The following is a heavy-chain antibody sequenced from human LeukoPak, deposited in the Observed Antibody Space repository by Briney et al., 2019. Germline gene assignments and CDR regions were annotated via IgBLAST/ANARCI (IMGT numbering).Heavy chain of an antibody. D-gene: IGHD2-2*02. V-gene: IGHV1-8*01. J-gene: IGHJ5*02. CDR3: VRDGEGAAISVNYWFDP. CDR2: MNPNNGNT. CDR1: GFTFTSYD. Sequence: ASVKVSCKASGFTFTSYDINWVRQASGQGLEWMGWMNPNNGNTGYAQKFQGRVTMTRDTSINTAYMELRGLRSEDTAVCYCVRDGEGAAISVNYWFDPWGQGTLVTVSS.